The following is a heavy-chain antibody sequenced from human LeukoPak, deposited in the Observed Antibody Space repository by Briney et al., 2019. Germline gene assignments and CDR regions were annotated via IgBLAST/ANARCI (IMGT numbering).Heavy chain of an antibody. CDR2: IRYDGTNK. CDR1: GFAFSSYG. Sequence: GGSLRLSCAASGFAFSSYGMHWVRQAPGKGLEWVAFIRYDGTNKYYADSVKGRFTISRDNSKNTLYLHMNSLRAEDTAVYYCAKGSGSYGKDVEYWGQGTLVTVSS. V-gene: IGHV3-30*02. D-gene: IGHD1-26*01. J-gene: IGHJ4*02. CDR3: AKGSGSYGKDVEY.